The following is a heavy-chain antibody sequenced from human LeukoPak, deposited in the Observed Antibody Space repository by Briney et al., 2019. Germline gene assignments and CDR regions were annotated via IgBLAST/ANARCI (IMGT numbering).Heavy chain of an antibody. CDR3: ARGRWRIGSIAARNEFDY. D-gene: IGHD6-6*01. V-gene: IGHV1-46*01. Sequence: GASVKVSCRASGYTFTSYYMHWVRQAPGQGLEWMGIINPSGGSTSYAQKFQGRVTMTRDTSTSTVYMELSSLRSEDTAVYYCARGRWRIGSIAARNEFDYWGQGTLVTVTS. CDR2: INPSGGST. J-gene: IGHJ4*02. CDR1: GYTFTSYY.